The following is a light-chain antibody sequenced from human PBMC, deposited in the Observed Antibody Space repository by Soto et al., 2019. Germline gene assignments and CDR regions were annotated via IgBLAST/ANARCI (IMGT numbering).Light chain of an antibody. CDR3: QQYGSSGT. V-gene: IGKV3-20*01. CDR1: QSVSSY. CDR2: GAS. J-gene: IGKJ1*01. Sequence: EVELTQSPGTLSLSPWERATLSCRASQSVSSYLAWYQQKPGQAPRLLIYGASSRATGIPDRFSGSGSGTDFTLTISRLEPEDFAVYYCQQYGSSGTFGQGTKVDIK.